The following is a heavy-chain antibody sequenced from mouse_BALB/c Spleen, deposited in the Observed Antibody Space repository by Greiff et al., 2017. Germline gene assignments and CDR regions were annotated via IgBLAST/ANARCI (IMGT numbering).Heavy chain of an antibody. CDR1: GFTFSSYA. J-gene: IGHJ4*01. CDR2: ISSGGSYT. CDR3: ARELDSSGFYAMDY. D-gene: IGHD3-2*01. Sequence: DVKLVESGGGLVKPGGSLKLSCAASGFTFSSYAMSWVRQSPEKRLEWVAEISSGGSYTYYPDTVTGRFTISRDNAKNTLYLEMSSLRSEDTAMYYCARELDSSGFYAMDYWGQGTSVTVSS. V-gene: IGHV5-9-4*01.